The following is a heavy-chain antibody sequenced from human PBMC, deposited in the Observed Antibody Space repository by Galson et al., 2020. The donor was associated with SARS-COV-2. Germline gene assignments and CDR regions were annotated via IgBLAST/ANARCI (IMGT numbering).Heavy chain of an antibody. D-gene: IGHD3-22*01. CDR3: ARCRGWANHYDSSGYKDY. CDR1: GYTFTSYG. CDR2: ISAYNGNT. J-gene: IGHJ4*02. V-gene: IGHV1-18*04. Sequence: ASVKVSCKASGYTFTSYGISWVRQAPGQGLEWMGWISAYNGNTNYAQKLQGRVTMTTDTSTSTAYMELRSLRSDDTAVYYCARCRGWANHYDSSGYKDYWGQGTLVTVSS.